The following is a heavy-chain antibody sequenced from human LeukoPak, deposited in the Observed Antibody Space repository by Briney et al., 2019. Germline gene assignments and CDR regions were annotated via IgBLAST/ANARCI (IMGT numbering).Heavy chain of an antibody. J-gene: IGHJ1*01. Sequence: PSETLSLTCTVSGGSISSYYWSWIRQPPGKGLEWIGYIYYSGSTNCNPSLKSRVTISVDTSKNQFSLKLSSVTAADTAVYYCARVSRYYYDSSGYGAEYFQHWGQGTLVTVSS. D-gene: IGHD3-22*01. V-gene: IGHV4-59*01. CDR2: IYYSGST. CDR1: GGSISSYY. CDR3: ARVSRYYYDSSGYGAEYFQH.